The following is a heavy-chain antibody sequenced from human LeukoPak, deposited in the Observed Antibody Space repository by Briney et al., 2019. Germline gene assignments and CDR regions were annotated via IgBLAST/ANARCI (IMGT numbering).Heavy chain of an antibody. D-gene: IGHD1-20*01. Sequence: GGSLRLSCAASGFTFSSYAMSWVRQAPGKGLVWVSRLHPDGSVTDYADSVRGRFTISRDNAKNTLFLQMNSLRAEDTAVYYCTSYNWRSPDYWGQGTLVTVSS. CDR1: GFTFSSYA. CDR2: LHPDGSVT. CDR3: TSYNWRSPDY. V-gene: IGHV3-74*01. J-gene: IGHJ4*02.